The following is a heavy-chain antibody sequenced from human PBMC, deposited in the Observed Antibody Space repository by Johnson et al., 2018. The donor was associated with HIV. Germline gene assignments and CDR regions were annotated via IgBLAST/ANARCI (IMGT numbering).Heavy chain of an antibody. V-gene: IGHV3-66*01. CDR1: GFTFSSYG. Sequence: VQLVESGGGVVQPGGSLRLSCAASGFTFSSYGMHWVRQAPGKGLEWVSVIYSGGSTYYADSVTGRFTISRDNSKNTLYLQMNSLRAEDTAVYFCARGCRDGYTCDVFDVWGQGTRVTVSS. CDR2: IYSGGST. D-gene: IGHD5-24*01. J-gene: IGHJ3*01. CDR3: ARGCRDGYTCDVFDV.